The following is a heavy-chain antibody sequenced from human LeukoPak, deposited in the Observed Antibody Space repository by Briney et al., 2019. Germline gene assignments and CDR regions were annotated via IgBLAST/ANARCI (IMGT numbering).Heavy chain of an antibody. CDR2: MSFDGSNK. CDR1: GFPFSSYA. Sequence: GGSLRLSCAASGFPFSSYAMHWVRQAPGKGLEWVAIMSFDGSNKYYADSVKGRFTISRDNSRNTLYLHMNSLRTEDTAVYYCARPRSYGASPFDYWGQGTLVTVSS. V-gene: IGHV3-30-3*01. CDR3: ARPRSYGASPFDY. D-gene: IGHD4/OR15-4a*01. J-gene: IGHJ4*02.